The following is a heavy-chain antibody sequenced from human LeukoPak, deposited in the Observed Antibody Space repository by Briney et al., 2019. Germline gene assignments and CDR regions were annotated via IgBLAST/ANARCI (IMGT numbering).Heavy chain of an antibody. V-gene: IGHV3-21*01. J-gene: IGHJ4*02. CDR3: ATLGCAGENCPRAGRALGGY. D-gene: IGHD2-21*01. CDR1: GFTFSSYT. CDR2: ISSGGTFV. Sequence: GGSLRLSCTGSGFTFSSYTLYWVRQAPGKELEWVSSISSGGTFVIYADSVTGRFTISRDNAGKFLYLQMDSLRAEDTAVYYCATLGCAGENCPRAGRALGGYWGQGTLVTVSS.